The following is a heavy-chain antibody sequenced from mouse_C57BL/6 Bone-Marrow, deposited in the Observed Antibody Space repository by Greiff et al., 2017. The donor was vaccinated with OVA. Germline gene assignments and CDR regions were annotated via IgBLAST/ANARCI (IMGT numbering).Heavy chain of an antibody. V-gene: IGHV1-26*01. CDR3: ARSPTELYWYFDV. CDR1: GYTFTDYY. J-gene: IGHJ1*03. D-gene: IGHD4-1*02. Sequence: EVQLQQSGPELVKPGASVKISCKASGYTFTDYYMNWVKQSHGKSLEWIGDINPNNGGTSYNQKFKGKATLTVDKSSSTAYMELRSLTSEDSAVYYCARSPTELYWYFDVWGTGTTVTVSS. CDR2: INPNNGGT.